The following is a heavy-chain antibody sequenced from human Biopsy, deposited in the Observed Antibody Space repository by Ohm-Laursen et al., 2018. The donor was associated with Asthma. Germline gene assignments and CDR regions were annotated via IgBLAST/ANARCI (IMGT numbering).Heavy chain of an antibody. Sequence: SDTLSLTCPVSGGSMSSSSYSWGWIRQPPGKGLEWIGSISYTGNTDIPSLRSRVTLSADPSKNNFSLKLTSVTAADTAVFYCARHWNWGSFFDYWGQGMLVTVSS. CDR1: GGSMSSSSYS. CDR2: ISYTGNT. V-gene: IGHV4-39*01. CDR3: ARHWNWGSFFDY. J-gene: IGHJ4*02. D-gene: IGHD7-27*01.